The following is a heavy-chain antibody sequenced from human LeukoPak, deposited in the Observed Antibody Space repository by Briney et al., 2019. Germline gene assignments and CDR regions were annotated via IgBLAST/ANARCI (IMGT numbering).Heavy chain of an antibody. D-gene: IGHD3-9*01. CDR1: GGSISSSSYY. Sequence: PSETLSLTCTVSGGSISSSSYYWGWIRQPPGKGLEWIGYIYYSGSTNYNPSLKSRVTISVDTSKNQFSLKLSSVTAADTAVYYCARVVEAKDFDWLSYPNYYYYYMDVWGKGTTVTVSS. CDR3: ARVVEAKDFDWLSYPNYYYYYMDV. J-gene: IGHJ6*03. CDR2: IYYSGST. V-gene: IGHV4-61*05.